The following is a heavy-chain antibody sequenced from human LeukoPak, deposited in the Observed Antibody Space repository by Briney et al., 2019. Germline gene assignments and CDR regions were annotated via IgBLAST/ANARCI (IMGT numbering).Heavy chain of an antibody. D-gene: IGHD6-19*01. CDR1: GLTVSSTY. V-gene: IGHV3-66*02. CDR2: IYSGGST. J-gene: IGHJ4*02. Sequence: GGSLRLSCAASGLTVSSTYMSWVRQTPGKGLEWVSVIYSGGSTYYADSVRGRFTISRDNSKSTLYLQMNSLRAEDTAVFYCARDRGWYFQYWGQGTLVTVSS. CDR3: ARDRGWYFQY.